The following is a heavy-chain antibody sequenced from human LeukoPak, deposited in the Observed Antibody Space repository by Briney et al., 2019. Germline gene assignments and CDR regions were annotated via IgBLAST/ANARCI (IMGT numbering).Heavy chain of an antibody. V-gene: IGHV3-48*04. D-gene: IGHD3-22*01. CDR3: AKRHYDDSGYPFFDF. J-gene: IGHJ4*02. CDR1: GFTFRNYG. CDR2: VSSSSATI. Sequence: QPGRSLRLSCTASGFTFRNYGMHWVRQAPGKGLEWLSYVSSSSATIYYADSVKGRFTISRDNGKNTLYLQMNSLRAEDTALYYCAKRHYDDSGYPFFDFWGQGTLVTVSS.